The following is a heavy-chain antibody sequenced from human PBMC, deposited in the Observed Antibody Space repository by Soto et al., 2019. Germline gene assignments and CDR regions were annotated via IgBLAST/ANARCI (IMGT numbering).Heavy chain of an antibody. CDR1: GGSISSYY. V-gene: IGHV4-59*01. Sequence: SETLSLTCTVSGGSISSYYWSWIRQPPGKGLEWIGYIYYSGSTNYNPSLKSRVTISVDTSKNQFSLKLSSVTAADTAVYYCARELGAGYSGYGFFYYYYMDVWGKGTTVTVSS. J-gene: IGHJ6*03. CDR3: ARELGAGYSGYGFFYYYYMDV. D-gene: IGHD5-12*01. CDR2: IYYSGST.